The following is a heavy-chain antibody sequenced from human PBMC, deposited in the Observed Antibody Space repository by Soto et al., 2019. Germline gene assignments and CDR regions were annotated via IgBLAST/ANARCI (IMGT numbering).Heavy chain of an antibody. CDR2: IIPIFGTI. Sequence: QVQLVQSGAEVTKPGSSVKVSCKASGGTFSTYGITWVRQASGQGLEWMGGIIPIFGTIKFAQKFQGRLTITPDESTSTVYMELSSLTFEDTAVYYCASRERVDAFDVWGQGTMVTVSS. J-gene: IGHJ3*01. D-gene: IGHD1-26*01. V-gene: IGHV1-69*01. CDR3: ASRERVDAFDV. CDR1: GGTFSTYG.